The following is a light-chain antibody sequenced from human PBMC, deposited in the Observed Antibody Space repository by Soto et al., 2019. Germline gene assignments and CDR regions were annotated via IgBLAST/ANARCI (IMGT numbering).Light chain of an antibody. CDR1: SSNIGTNY. CDR3: AAWDGSLRGV. V-gene: IGLV1-47*01. Sequence: QLVLTQPPSASGTPGQRVTISCSGSSSNIGTNYVYWYQQLPGTAPKLLIYKNNQRPSGVPDRFSASKSGTSASLAITGLRSEDEADYYCAAWDGSLRGVFGGGTKVTVL. J-gene: IGLJ2*01. CDR2: KNN.